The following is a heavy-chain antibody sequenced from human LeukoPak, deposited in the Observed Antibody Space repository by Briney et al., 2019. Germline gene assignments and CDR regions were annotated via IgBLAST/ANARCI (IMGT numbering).Heavy chain of an antibody. J-gene: IGHJ6*03. CDR2: IYNSGST. V-gene: IGHV4-59*01. D-gene: IGHD3-3*01. CDR1: GGSISSYY. CDR3: ARGLGTFGVVSNYYYYYYMDV. Sequence: SETLSLTCTVSGGSISSYYWSWIRQPPGKGLEWIGYIYNSGSTNYNPSLKSRVTMSVDTSKNQFSLKLSSVTAADTAVYYCARGLGTFGVVSNYYYYYYMDVWGKGTTVTVSS.